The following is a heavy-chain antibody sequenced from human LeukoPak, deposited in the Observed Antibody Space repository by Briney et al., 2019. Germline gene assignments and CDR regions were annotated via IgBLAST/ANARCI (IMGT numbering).Heavy chain of an antibody. D-gene: IGHD3-3*01. CDR1: GFTFSNAW. V-gene: IGHV3-15*01. CDR3: TTDPPRRITIFGVADNWFDP. J-gene: IGHJ5*02. CDR2: IKSKTDGGTT. Sequence: GGSLRLSCAASGFTFSNAWMSWVRQAPGKGLEWVGRIKSKTDGGTTDYAAPVKGRFTISRDDSKNTLYLQMNSLKTEDTAVYYCTTDPPRRITIFGVADNWFDPWGQGTLVTVSS.